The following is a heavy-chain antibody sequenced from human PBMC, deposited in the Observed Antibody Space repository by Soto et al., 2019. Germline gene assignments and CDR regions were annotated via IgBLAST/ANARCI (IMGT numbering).Heavy chain of an antibody. CDR1: GGTFSSYA. CDR3: ARAAPPDAFHI. D-gene: IGHD6-13*01. V-gene: IGHV1-69*13. CDR2: IIPIFGTA. J-gene: IGHJ3*02. Sequence: GASVKVSCKASGGTFSSYAISWVRQAPGQGLEWMGGIIPIFGTAKYAQKFQGRGTVSAEESTSTAYMELSSLRSEDTAVYYCARAAPPDAFHIRGPGPMLTLS.